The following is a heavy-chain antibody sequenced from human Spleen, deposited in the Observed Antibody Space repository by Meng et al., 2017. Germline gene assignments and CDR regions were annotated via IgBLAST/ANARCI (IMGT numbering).Heavy chain of an antibody. Sequence: ASVKVSCKPSGYPFTAYYIHWVRQAPGQGLEWMGHIIPNSGDTLYAPKFQGRVSMTRDTSTSTVYMELSSLRSEDTAVYYCARDFSGNYVSAAFDIWGQGTMVTVSS. CDR3: ARDFSGNYVSAAFDI. CDR2: IIPNSGDT. J-gene: IGHJ3*02. CDR1: GYPFTAYY. V-gene: IGHV1-2*06. D-gene: IGHD4-23*01.